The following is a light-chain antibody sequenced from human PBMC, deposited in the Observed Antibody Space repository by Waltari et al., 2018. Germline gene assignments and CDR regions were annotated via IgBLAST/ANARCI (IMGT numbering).Light chain of an antibody. CDR2: EVG. CDR3: SSYTSGGTHV. Sequence: QSAPTQPASVSGSPGQSITISCTGTTSDVGGYDYVSWYQHHPGRAPKLMIYEVGYRPSGVSNRFYGSKSGNTASLTISGLQAEDEADYYCSSYTSGGTHVFGTGT. CDR1: TSDVGGYDY. J-gene: IGLJ1*01. V-gene: IGLV2-14*01.